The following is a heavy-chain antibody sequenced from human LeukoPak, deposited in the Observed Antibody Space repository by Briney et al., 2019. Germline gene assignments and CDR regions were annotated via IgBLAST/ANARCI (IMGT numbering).Heavy chain of an antibody. CDR3: ARKGLLGSGKPWFDP. CDR1: GYTFTSYD. V-gene: IGHV1-8*01. CDR2: MNPNSGNT. Sequence: ASVKVSCKASGYTFTSYDIKWVRQASGQGLEWMGWMNPNSGNTASAQKFQGRVTMTRNTSISTAYMELTGLRSEDTAMYFCARKGLLGSGKPWFDPWGQGTLVTVSS. J-gene: IGHJ5*02. D-gene: IGHD2-15*01.